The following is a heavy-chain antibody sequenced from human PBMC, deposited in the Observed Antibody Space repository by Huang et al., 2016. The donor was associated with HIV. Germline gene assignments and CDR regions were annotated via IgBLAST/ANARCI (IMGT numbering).Heavy chain of an antibody. Sequence: QVQLVQSGAEVKQPGSSVKVSCKSSGGAFSSFDINWVRQAPGQGLEWMGKIIPVFVTPNYEQQCQGRVTITADESTSTAYMELTSLRFDDTAVYFCARGGRVWPAATGPWAFDPWGQGTLVTVSS. CDR2: IIPVFVTP. D-gene: IGHD6-13*01. V-gene: IGHV1-69*13. J-gene: IGHJ5*02. CDR1: GGAFSSFD. CDR3: ARGGRVWPAATGPWAFDP.